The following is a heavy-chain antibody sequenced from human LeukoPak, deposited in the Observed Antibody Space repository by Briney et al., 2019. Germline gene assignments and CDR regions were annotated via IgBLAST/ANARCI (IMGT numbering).Heavy chain of an antibody. CDR2: IKYDGSTS. V-gene: IGHV3-74*01. D-gene: IGHD4-11*01. Sequence: GGSLRLSCEASGFTFTTYWIHWVRQGPGKGLVWVSRIKYDGSTSNYADSVKGRFTISRDNAKNTVYLQMNSLRVEDTAVYYCAKDLPTEGYWGQGTLVTVSS. CDR1: GFTFTTYW. CDR3: AKDLPTEGY. J-gene: IGHJ4*02.